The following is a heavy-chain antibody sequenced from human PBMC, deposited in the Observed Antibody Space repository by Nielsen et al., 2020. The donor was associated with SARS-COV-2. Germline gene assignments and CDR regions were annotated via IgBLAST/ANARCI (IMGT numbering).Heavy chain of an antibody. CDR1: GGSFSGYY. D-gene: IGHD5-18*01. CDR3: ARDTKIQLWLGPFDY. Sequence: SETLSLTCAVYGGSFSGYYWGWIRQPPGKGLEWIGEINHSGSTNYNPSLKSRVTISVDTSKNQFSLKLSSVTAADTAVYYCARDTKIQLWLGPFDYWGQGTLVTVSS. J-gene: IGHJ4*02. CDR2: INHSGST. V-gene: IGHV4-34*01.